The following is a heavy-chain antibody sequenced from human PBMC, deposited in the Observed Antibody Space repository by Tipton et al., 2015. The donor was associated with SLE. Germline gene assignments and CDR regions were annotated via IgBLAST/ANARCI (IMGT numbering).Heavy chain of an antibody. CDR3: ARGGVVVFDY. CDR1: GFTFSSYG. CDR2: IRYDGSNK. Sequence: SLRLSCAASGFTFSSYGMHWVRQAPGKGLEWVAFIRYDGSNKYYADSVKGRFTISRDNSKNTLYLQMNSLRAEDTAVYYCARGGVVVFDYWGQGTLVTVSS. V-gene: IGHV3-30*02. D-gene: IGHD3-22*01. J-gene: IGHJ4*02.